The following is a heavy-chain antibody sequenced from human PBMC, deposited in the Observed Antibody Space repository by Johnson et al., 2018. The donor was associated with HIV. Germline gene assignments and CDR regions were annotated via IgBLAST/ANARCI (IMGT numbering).Heavy chain of an antibody. V-gene: IGHV3-23*04. Sequence: VQLVESGGGLVQPGGSLRLSCGASGFTFSNYAMSWVRQALGKGLEWVSGVSGRGGSTYYADSVKGRFTISRDNAKNSLYLQMNSLRVEDTAVYYCASADVFDIWGQGTVVTVSS. CDR1: GFTFSNYA. J-gene: IGHJ3*02. CDR2: VSGRGGST. CDR3: ASADVFDI.